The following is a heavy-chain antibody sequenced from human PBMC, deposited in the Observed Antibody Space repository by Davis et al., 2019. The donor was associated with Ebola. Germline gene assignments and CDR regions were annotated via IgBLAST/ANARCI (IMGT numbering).Heavy chain of an antibody. CDR3: ARWRSYGDYLFDY. Sequence: SVKVSCKASGGTFSSYAISWVRQAPGQGLEWMGGIIPIFGTANYAQKFQGRVTITADESTSTAYMELSSLRSEDTAVYYCARWRSYGDYLFDYWGQGTLVTVSS. V-gene: IGHV1-69*13. CDR1: GGTFSSYA. CDR2: IIPIFGTA. J-gene: IGHJ4*02. D-gene: IGHD4-17*01.